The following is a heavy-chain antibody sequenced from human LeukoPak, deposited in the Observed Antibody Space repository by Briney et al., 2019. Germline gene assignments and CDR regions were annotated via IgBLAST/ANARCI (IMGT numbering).Heavy chain of an antibody. D-gene: IGHD3-3*01. J-gene: IGHJ4*02. CDR1: GFTFSSYW. CDR2: IDSDGSIT. V-gene: IGHV3-74*01. CDR3: ARDSDPLGITIFGVADFDY. Sequence: GGSLRLSCAASGFTFSSYWMHWVRQAPGKGLVWVSRIDSDGSITSYADSVKGRFTISRDNAKNTLYLQMNSLRAEDTAVYYCARDSDPLGITIFGVADFDYWGQGTLVTVSS.